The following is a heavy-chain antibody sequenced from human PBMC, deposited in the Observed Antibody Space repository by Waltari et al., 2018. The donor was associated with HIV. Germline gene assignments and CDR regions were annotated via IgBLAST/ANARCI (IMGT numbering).Heavy chain of an antibody. J-gene: IGHJ6*02. CDR1: GGSISSYY. CDR3: ARLRLAGYYYYGMDV. CDR2: IYYSGST. Sequence: QVQLQESGPGLVKPSETLSLTCTVSGGSISSYYWSWIRQPPGKGLEWIGYIYYSGSTNYNPSLKSRVTISVDTSKNQFSRKLSSVTAADTAVYYCARLRLAGYYYYGMDVWGQGTTVTVSS. V-gene: IGHV4-59*01.